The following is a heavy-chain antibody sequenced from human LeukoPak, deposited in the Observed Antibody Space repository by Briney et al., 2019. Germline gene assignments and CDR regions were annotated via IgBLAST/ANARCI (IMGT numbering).Heavy chain of an antibody. CDR2: IIPIFGTA. D-gene: IGHD6-13*01. J-gene: IGHJ5*02. CDR3: ARDSGSSWSEVDP. V-gene: IGHV1-69*05. Sequence: ASVKVSCNASGGTFSSYAISWVRQAPGQGLEWMGRIIPIFGTANYAQKFQGRVTITTDESTSTAYMELSSLRSEDTAVYYCARDSGSSWSEVDPWGQGTLVTVSS. CDR1: GGTFSSYA.